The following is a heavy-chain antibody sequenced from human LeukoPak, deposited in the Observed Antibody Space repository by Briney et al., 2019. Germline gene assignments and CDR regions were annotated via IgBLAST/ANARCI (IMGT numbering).Heavy chain of an antibody. D-gene: IGHD6-13*01. J-gene: IGHJ5*02. CDR2: INHSGST. CDR1: GGSFSGYY. CDR3: ARYSSSWCLSWFDP. Sequence: PSETLSLTCAVYGGSFSGYYWSWIRQPPGKGLEWIGEINHSGSTNYNPSLKSRVTISVDTSKNQFSLKLSSVTAADTAVYYCARYSSSWCLSWFDPWGQGTLVTVSS. V-gene: IGHV4-34*01.